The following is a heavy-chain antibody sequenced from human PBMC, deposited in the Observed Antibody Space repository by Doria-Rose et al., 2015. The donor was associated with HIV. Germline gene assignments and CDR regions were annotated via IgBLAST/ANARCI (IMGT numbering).Heavy chain of an antibody. D-gene: IGHD6-13*01. J-gene: IGHJ4*02. Sequence: QVTLKESGPVLVKPTETLTQTCTVSGVSLSSPGMGVSWIRQPPGKALEWLANIFSDDERPYKTSLKSRLTISRGTSKSQVVLTMTDMDPVDTATYYCARIKSSRWYHKYYFDFWGQGTLVIVSA. V-gene: IGHV2-26*01. CDR3: ARIKSSRWYHKYYFDF. CDR2: IFSDDER. CDR1: GVSLSSPGMG.